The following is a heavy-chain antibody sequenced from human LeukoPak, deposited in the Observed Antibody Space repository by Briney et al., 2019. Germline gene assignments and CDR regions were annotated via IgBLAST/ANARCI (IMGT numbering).Heavy chain of an antibody. D-gene: IGHD3-10*02. CDR3: VKNVRRLGDHDF. CDR1: GFSFSSFA. V-gene: IGHV3-23*01. CDR2: ITGGHYAT. J-gene: IGHJ4*02. Sequence: PGGSLRLSCAASGFSFSSFAMTWVRQAPGKGLEWVSSITGGHYATYNTDSVKGRFTISRDNAKNTLYLQMNSLRVDDTAVYYCVKNVRRLGDHDFWGQGTLVTVSS.